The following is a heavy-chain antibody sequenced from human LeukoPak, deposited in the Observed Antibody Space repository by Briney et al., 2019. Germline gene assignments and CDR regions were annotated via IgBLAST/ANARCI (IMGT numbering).Heavy chain of an antibody. V-gene: IGHV1-69*05. D-gene: IGHD6-25*01. CDR1: GGTFDNYG. CDR2: IIPVFHTP. J-gene: IGHJ6*03. Sequence: VASVKVSCKASGGTFDNYGISWVRQAPGQGLEWMGGIIPVFHTPNYAQKFQGRVAISTDESTSTVYMDLSSLRSEDTAVYYCARGGVATAAARGVYYYYMDVWGKGTTVTVSS. CDR3: ARGGVATAAARGVYYYYMDV.